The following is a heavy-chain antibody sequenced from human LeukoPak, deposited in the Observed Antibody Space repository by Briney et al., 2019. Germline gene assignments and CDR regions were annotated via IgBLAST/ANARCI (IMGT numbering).Heavy chain of an antibody. CDR1: GGSFSGYL. Sequence: SETLSLTCAVYGGSFSGYLWSWIRQPPGKGLEWIGDINHSGSTNYNPSLKSPVTISVDTSKNQFSLKLSSVTAADTAVYYCARTGNQWLVRLIPDYWGQGTLVTVSS. V-gene: IGHV4-34*01. J-gene: IGHJ4*02. D-gene: IGHD6-19*01. CDR3: ARTGNQWLVRLIPDY. CDR2: INHSGST.